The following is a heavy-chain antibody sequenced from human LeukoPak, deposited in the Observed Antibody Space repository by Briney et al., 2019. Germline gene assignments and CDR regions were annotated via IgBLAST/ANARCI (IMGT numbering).Heavy chain of an antibody. V-gene: IGHV1-69*13. CDR1: GGTFSSYA. CDR2: IIPIFGTA. D-gene: IGHD5-24*01. J-gene: IGHJ4*02. Sequence: SVKVSCKASGGTFSSYAISWVRQAPGQGLEWMGGIIPIFGTANYAQKFQGRVTITADESTSTAYMELRSLRSDDTAVYYCAREMATQSWYCFDYWGQGTLVTVSS. CDR3: AREMATQSWYCFDY.